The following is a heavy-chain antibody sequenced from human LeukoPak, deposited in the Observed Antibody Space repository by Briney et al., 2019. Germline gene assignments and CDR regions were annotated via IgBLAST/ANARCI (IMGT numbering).Heavy chain of an antibody. Sequence: SETLSLTCTVSGGSIGNDYWSWIRQPPGKGLEWIGNIHYSGSTNINPSLKSRVTVSVDTSKNQFSLKLNSVTAADTAVYYCARRIDSGWATDTFNIWGQGTIITVSS. J-gene: IGHJ3*02. CDR2: IHYSGST. CDR3: ARRIDSGWATDTFNI. CDR1: GGSIGNDY. V-gene: IGHV4-59*08. D-gene: IGHD6-19*01.